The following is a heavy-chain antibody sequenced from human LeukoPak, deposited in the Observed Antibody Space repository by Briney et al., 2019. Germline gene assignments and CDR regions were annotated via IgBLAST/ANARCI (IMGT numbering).Heavy chain of an antibody. D-gene: IGHD3-16*01. V-gene: IGHV4-59*08. CDR3: ARLTHLGWYFDL. Sequence: SETLSLTCTVSGGSINTYYWSWIRQPPGKGLEWIGYIYYSGNTNYNPSLKSRVTISVDTSKNQFSLKLSSVTAADTAVYYCARLTHLGWYFDLWGRGTPVTVSS. J-gene: IGHJ2*01. CDR2: IYYSGNT. CDR1: GGSINTYY.